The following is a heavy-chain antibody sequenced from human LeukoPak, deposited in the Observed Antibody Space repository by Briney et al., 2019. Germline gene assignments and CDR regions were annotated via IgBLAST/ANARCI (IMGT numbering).Heavy chain of an antibody. V-gene: IGHV4-39*01. CDR1: GGSISSSSYY. Sequence: PSETLSLTCTVSGGSISSSSYYWGWIRQPPGKGLEWIGNIHYSGSTYYNPSLKSRVTISVDTSKNQFSLKLSSVTAADTAVYYCARSYSSSWSDAFDIWGQGTMVTVSS. CDR3: ARSYSSSWSDAFDI. CDR2: IHYSGST. D-gene: IGHD6-13*01. J-gene: IGHJ3*02.